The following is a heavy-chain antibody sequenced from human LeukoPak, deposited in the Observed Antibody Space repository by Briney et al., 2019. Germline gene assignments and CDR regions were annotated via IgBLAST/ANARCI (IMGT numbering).Heavy chain of an antibody. Sequence: GGSLRLSCTASGFTFGDYAMSWVRQAPGKRLEWVGFIRSKAYGGTTEYAASVKGRFTISRDDFKSIAYLQMNSLKTEDTAVYYCTRANQYGSGFVFDYWGQGTLVTVSS. D-gene: IGHD3-10*01. CDR3: TRANQYGSGFVFDY. CDR1: GFTFGDYA. J-gene: IGHJ4*02. CDR2: IRSKAYGGTT. V-gene: IGHV3-49*04.